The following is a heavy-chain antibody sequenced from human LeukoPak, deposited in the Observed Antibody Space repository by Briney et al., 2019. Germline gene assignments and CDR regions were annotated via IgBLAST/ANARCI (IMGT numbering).Heavy chain of an antibody. CDR2: ISSSGSTI. Sequence: PWGSLRLSCAASGFTFSDYYMSWIRQAPGKGLEWVSYISSSGSTIYYADSVKGRFTISRDNAKNSLHLQMNSLRAEDTAVYYCARLKLLQYYFDYWGQGTLVTVSS. CDR1: GFTFSDYY. V-gene: IGHV3-11*01. D-gene: IGHD2-15*01. CDR3: ARLKLLQYYFDY. J-gene: IGHJ4*02.